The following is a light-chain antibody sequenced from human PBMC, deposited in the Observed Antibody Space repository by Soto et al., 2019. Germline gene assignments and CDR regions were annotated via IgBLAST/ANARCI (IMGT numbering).Light chain of an antibody. V-gene: IGKV1-27*01. CDR2: SAS. CDR1: QDISVY. CDR3: QQLNTAPLT. J-gene: IGKJ5*01. Sequence: DIQMTQSPSSLSASVGDRVTITCRASQDISVYLAWYQQKPGKVPKLLIYSASTLHSGVPSRFSGSGSGTDFTLTISSLQPEDVATYYCQQLNTAPLTFGQGTRLEIK.